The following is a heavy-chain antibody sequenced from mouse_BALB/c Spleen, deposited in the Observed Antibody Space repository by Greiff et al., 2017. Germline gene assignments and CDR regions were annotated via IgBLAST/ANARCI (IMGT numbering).Heavy chain of an antibody. CDR1: GYSITSGYY. Sequence: DVKLQESGPGLVKPSQSLSLTCSVTGYSITSGYYWNWIRQFPGNKLEWMGYISYDGSNNYNPSLKNRISITRDTSKNQFFLKLNSVTTEDTATYYCARVEDYYGSGGYWGQGTTLTVSS. J-gene: IGHJ2*01. CDR3: ARVEDYYGSGGY. CDR2: ISYDGSN. V-gene: IGHV3-6*02. D-gene: IGHD1-1*01.